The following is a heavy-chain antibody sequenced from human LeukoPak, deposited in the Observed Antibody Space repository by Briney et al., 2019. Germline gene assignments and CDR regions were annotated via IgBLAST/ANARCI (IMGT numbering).Heavy chain of an antibody. CDR2: SSAYNGNT. V-gene: IGHV1-18*01. CDR3: ARVRCSSTSCQNYYYYYGMDV. J-gene: IGHJ6*02. Sequence: GASVKVSCKASGYTFTSYGISWVRQAPGQGLEWMGWSSAYNGNTNYAQKLQGRVTMTTDTSTSTAYMELRSLRSDDTAVYYCARVRCSSTSCQNYYYYYGMDVWGQGTTATVSS. CDR1: GYTFTSYG. D-gene: IGHD2-2*01.